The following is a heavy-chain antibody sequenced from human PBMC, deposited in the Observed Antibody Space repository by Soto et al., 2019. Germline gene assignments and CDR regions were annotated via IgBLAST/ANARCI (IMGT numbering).Heavy chain of an antibody. CDR1: GLMFTSSA. CDR2: LVVGSGNT. Sequence: VQVSCKTSGLMFTSSAVQWVRQARGQRLEWIGWLVVGSGNTHYAQHFQERVTLTRDMSTGTAYMELSSLRSEDTAVYYCAAVPGLLFGKWLEAAFGEWGQGTLVTLAS. D-gene: IGHD2-21*01. J-gene: IGHJ4*02. V-gene: IGHV1-58*01. CDR3: AAVPGLLFGKWLEAAFGE.